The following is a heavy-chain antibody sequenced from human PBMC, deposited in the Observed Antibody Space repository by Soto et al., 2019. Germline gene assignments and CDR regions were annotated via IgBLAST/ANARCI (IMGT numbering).Heavy chain of an antibody. J-gene: IGHJ4*02. CDR2: INHSGST. CDR1: GGSFSGYY. CDR3: ASYLHRGYSGYEPTGAFDY. Sequence: PSETLSLTCAVYGGSFSGYYWSWIRQPPGKGLEWIGEINHSGSTNYNPSLKSRVTISVDTSKNQFSLKLSSVTAADTAVYYCASYLHRGYSGYEPTGAFDYWGQGTLVTVSS. V-gene: IGHV4-34*01. D-gene: IGHD5-12*01.